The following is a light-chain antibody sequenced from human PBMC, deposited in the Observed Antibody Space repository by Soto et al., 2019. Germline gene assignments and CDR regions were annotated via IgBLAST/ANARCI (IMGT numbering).Light chain of an antibody. CDR2: GAF. Sequence: EIVLTQSPATLSLSPGESATLSCRASQSLGTYLDWYQQRPGQAPRLLIYGAFNRATGIPARFSGSGSGTDFTLTISSLEPEDFAVYYCQQRSKWPRTFGQGTKV. CDR3: QQRSKWPRT. CDR1: QSLGTY. J-gene: IGKJ1*01. V-gene: IGKV3-11*01.